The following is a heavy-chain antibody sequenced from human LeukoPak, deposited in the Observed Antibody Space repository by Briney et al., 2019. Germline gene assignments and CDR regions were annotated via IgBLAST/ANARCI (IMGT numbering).Heavy chain of an antibody. CDR1: GGSFSGYY. J-gene: IGHJ4*02. V-gene: IGHV4-34*01. CDR2: INHSGST. CDR3: ARGGGTMIVVVTPFDY. Sequence: SETLSLTCAVYGGSFSGYYWSWIRQPPGKGLEWIGEINHSGSTNYNPSLKSRVTISVDTPKNQFSLKLSSVTAADTAVYYCARGGGTMIVVVTPFDYWGQGTLVTVSS. D-gene: IGHD3-22*01.